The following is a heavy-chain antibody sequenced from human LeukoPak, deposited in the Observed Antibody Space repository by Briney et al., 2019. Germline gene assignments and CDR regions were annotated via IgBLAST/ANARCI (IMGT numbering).Heavy chain of an antibody. CDR2: MNPNSGNT. V-gene: IGHV1-8*01. D-gene: IGHD2-2*01. CDR1: GYTFTSYD. CDR3: ARITCSSTSCPIDY. J-gene: IGHJ4*02. Sequence: GASVKVSCKASGYTFTSYDINWVRQATGQGLEWMGWMNPNSGNTGYAQKFQGRVTMTRDTSISTAYMELSRLRSDDTAVYYCARITCSSTSCPIDYWGQGTLVTVSS.